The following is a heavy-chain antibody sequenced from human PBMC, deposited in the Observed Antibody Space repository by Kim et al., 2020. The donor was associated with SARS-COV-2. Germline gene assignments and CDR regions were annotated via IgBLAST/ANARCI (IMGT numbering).Heavy chain of an antibody. V-gene: IGHV3-7*01. CDR3: ASGPMDV. Sequence: QDGSENDYVDAVKGRFTIARDNAKNSLYLQMNSLRADDTAVYYCASGPMDVWGQGTTVTVSS. CDR2: QDGSEN. J-gene: IGHJ6*02.